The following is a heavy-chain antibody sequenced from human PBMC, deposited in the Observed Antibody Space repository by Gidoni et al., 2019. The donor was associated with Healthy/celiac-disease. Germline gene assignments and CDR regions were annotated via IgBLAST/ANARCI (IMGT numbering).Heavy chain of an antibody. V-gene: IGHV3-23*01. D-gene: IGHD6-19*01. J-gene: IGHJ4*02. CDR2: ISGSGGST. CDR3: AKDLLRYSSGWYFDY. CDR1: GFTFISYA. Sequence: EVQLLESGGGLVQPGGSLRLSCAASGFTFISYAMSWVRQAPGKGLEWVSAISGSGGSTYYADSVKGRFTISRDNSKNTLYLQMNSLRAEDTAVYYCAKDLLRYSSGWYFDYWGQGTLVTVSS.